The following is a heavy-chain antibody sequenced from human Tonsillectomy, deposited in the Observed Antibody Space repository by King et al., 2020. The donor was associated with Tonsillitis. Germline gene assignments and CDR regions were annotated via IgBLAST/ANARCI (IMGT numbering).Heavy chain of an antibody. CDR3: ARAQLVGDTGLDV. CDR2: ISWDGGST. J-gene: IGHJ6*02. V-gene: IGHV3-43*01. CDR1: GFTFDDYP. D-gene: IGHD6-13*01. Sequence: QLVQSGGDVVQPGGSLRLSCEASGFTFDDYPMHWVRQAPGKGLEWVSLISWDGGSTYYADSVQGRFTISRDNSKNSLYRQMNSLRTEDTALYHCARAQLVGDTGLDVWGQGTTVTVSS.